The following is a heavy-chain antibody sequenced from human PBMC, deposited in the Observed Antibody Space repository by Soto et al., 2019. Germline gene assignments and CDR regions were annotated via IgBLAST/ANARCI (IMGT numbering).Heavy chain of an antibody. Sequence: TLSLTLTVSGDSINSGAYYWSLIRQHAGTRLEWIGYIYYSGSTYYNPSLKSRVTISLDTSKNQFSLRLNSVTAAETAVYYCATGNAWEVLLAYWGQGTPVTASS. CDR1: GDSINSGAYY. CDR2: IYYSGST. V-gene: IGHV4-31*02. D-gene: IGHD1-26*01. J-gene: IGHJ4*02. CDR3: ATGNAWEVLLAY.